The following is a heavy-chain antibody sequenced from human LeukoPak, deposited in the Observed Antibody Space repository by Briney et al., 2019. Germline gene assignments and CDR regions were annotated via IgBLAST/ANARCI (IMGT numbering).Heavy chain of an antibody. CDR2: ISYDGSNK. J-gene: IGHJ6*02. V-gene: IGHV3-30-3*01. CDR1: GFTFSSYA. Sequence: GRSLRLSCAASGFTFSSYAMHWARQAPGKGLEWVAVISYDGSNKYYADSVKGRFTISRDNSKNTLYLQMNSLRAEDTAVYYCARGYCSSTSCRTDYYYYGMDVWGQGTTVTVSS. D-gene: IGHD2-2*01. CDR3: ARGYCSSTSCRTDYYYYGMDV.